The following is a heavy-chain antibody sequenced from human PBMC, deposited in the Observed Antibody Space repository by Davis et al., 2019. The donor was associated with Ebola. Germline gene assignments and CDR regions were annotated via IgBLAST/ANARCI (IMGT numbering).Heavy chain of an antibody. D-gene: IGHD3-3*01. Sequence: SLKISCAASGFTFSSYGMHWVRQAPGKGLEWVAVISYDGSNKYYADSVKGRFTISRDNSKNTLYLQMNSLRAEDTAVYYCARDLNYYDFWSGYPDYWGQGTLVTVSS. CDR1: GFTFSSYG. CDR2: ISYDGSNK. V-gene: IGHV3-33*05. CDR3: ARDLNYYDFWSGYPDY. J-gene: IGHJ4*02.